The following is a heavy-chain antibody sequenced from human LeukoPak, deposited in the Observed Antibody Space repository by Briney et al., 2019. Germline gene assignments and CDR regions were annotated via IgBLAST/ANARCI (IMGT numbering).Heavy chain of an antibody. J-gene: IGHJ4*02. D-gene: IGHD5-18*01. V-gene: IGHV4-39*07. CDR3: ARAKRRADTAMAISRYFDY. Sequence: PSETLSLTCTVSGGSISSSSYYWGWIRQPPGKGLEWIGSIYYSGSTYYNPSLKSRVTISVDTSKNQFSLKLSSVTAADTAVYYCARAKRRADTAMAISRYFDYWGQGTLVTVSS. CDR2: IYYSGST. CDR1: GGSISSSSYY.